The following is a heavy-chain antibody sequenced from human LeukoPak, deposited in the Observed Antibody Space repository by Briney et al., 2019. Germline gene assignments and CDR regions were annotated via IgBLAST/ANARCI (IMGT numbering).Heavy chain of an antibody. CDR1: GYTFTSYY. CDR3: ARADWNYANY. D-gene: IGHD1-7*01. V-gene: IGHV1-46*01. CDR2: IYPGGGST. J-gene: IGHJ4*02. Sequence: GASVKVSCKTSGYTFTSYYIHWVRQAPGQGLEWMGIIYPGGGSTNYAQKFQGRLTMTRDMSTSTVYMELSSLRSDDTAVYYCARADWNYANYWGQGTLVTVSS.